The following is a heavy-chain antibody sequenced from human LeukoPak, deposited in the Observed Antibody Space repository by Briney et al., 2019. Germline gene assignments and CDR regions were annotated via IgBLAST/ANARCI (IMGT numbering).Heavy chain of an antibody. CDR3: AREEMYVRGVIIH. CDR2: IYYSGST. Sequence: PSQTLSLTCTVSGGSISSYYWSWIRQPPGKGLEWIGYIYYSGSTNYNPSLKSRVTISVDTSKNQFSLKLSSVTAADTAVYYCAREEMYVRGVIIHWGQGTLVTVSS. V-gene: IGHV4-59*01. D-gene: IGHD3-10*01. CDR1: GGSISSYY. J-gene: IGHJ4*02.